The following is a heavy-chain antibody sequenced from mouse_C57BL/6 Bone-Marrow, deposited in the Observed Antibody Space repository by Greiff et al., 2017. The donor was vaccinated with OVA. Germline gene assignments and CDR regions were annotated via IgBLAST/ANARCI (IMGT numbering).Heavy chain of an antibody. CDR2: ISGGGGNT. Sequence: EVQLVESGGGLVKPGGSLKLSCAASGFTFSSYTMSWVRQTPEKRLEWVATISGGGGNTYYPDSVKGRFTISRDNAKNTLYLQMSSLRSEDTALYYCARGAHSSTWFADWGQGTLVTVSA. V-gene: IGHV5-9*01. CDR3: ARGAHSSTWFAD. CDR1: GFTFSSYT. J-gene: IGHJ3*01. D-gene: IGHD3-1*01.